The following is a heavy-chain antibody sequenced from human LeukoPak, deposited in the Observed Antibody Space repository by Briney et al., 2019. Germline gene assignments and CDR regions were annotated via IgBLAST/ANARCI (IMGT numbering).Heavy chain of an antibody. V-gene: IGHV4-59*08. CDR3: ARLAVATQGAGLPPYSYYGLDV. CDR1: GGSISSYY. D-gene: IGHD5-12*01. J-gene: IGHJ6*02. Sequence: SETLSLTCTVSGGSISSYYWSWIRQPPGKGLEWIGYIYYSGSTNYNPSLKSRVTISVDTSKNQFSLKLSSVTAADTAVYYCARLAVATQGAGLPPYSYYGLDVWGHGPTVTVSS. CDR2: IYYSGST.